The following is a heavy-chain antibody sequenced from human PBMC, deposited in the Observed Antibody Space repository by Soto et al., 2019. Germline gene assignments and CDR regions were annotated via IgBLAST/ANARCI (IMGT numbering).Heavy chain of an antibody. CDR2: INPNSGGT. CDR3: ARALNYYDSSGYYPGRYYFDY. Sequence: GASVKVSCKASGYTFTGYYMHWVRQAPGQGLEWMGWINPNSGGTNYAQKFQGWVTMTRDTSISTAYMELSRLRSDDTAVYYCARALNYYDSSGYYPGRYYFDYWGQGTLVTVSS. CDR1: GYTFTGYY. V-gene: IGHV1-2*04. D-gene: IGHD3-22*01. J-gene: IGHJ4*02.